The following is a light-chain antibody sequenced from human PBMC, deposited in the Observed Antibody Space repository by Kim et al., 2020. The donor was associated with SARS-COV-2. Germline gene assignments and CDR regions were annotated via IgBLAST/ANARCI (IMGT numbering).Light chain of an antibody. J-gene: IGKJ5*01. V-gene: IGKV1-17*01. Sequence: SAVGERVTITCRPSQDIRNDLGWYQQNPGRGPKRLIYGASSLQSGVPSRFSGSGSGTEFTLTISSLQPEDFATYFCLQHNTYPITFGQGTRLEIK. CDR1: QDIRND. CDR3: LQHNTYPIT. CDR2: GAS.